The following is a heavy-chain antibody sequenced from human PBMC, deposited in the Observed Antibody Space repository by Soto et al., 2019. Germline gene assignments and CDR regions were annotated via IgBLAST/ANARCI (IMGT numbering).Heavy chain of an antibody. CDR1: GYTFTSYA. J-gene: IGHJ4*02. Sequence: ASVKVSCKACGYTFTSYAMHWVRQAPGQRLEWMGWINAGNGNTKYSQKFQGRVTITRDTSASTAYMELSSLRSEDTAVYYCAGGDSGGCSIFDYWGQGTLVPVSS. V-gene: IGHV1-3*01. CDR3: AGGDSGGCSIFDY. D-gene: IGHD1-26*01. CDR2: INAGNGNT.